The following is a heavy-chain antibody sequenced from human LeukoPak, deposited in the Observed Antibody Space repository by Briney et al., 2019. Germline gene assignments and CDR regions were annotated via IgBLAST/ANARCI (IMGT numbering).Heavy chain of an antibody. D-gene: IGHD6-13*01. V-gene: IGHV3-23*01. CDR1: GVTFSSHV. CDR3: AKSTWSSSFRWFDP. Sequence: GGSLRLSCTASGVTFSSHVMSWVRQAPGKGLEWVSAISGSGGSTYYADSVKGRFTISRDNSKNTLYLQMNSLRAEDTAVYYCAKSTWSSSFRWFDPWGQGTLVTVSS. CDR2: ISGSGGST. J-gene: IGHJ5*02.